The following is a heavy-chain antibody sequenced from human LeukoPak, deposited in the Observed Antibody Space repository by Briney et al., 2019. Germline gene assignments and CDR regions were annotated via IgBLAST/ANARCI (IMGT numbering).Heavy chain of an antibody. CDR1: GGTFSSYA. CDR3: ATVFSLGSWFDY. D-gene: IGHD6-13*01. J-gene: IGHJ4*02. V-gene: IGHV1-69*05. CDR2: IIPIFGTA. Sequence: ASVKVSCKASGGTFSSYAISWVRQAPGQGLEWMGGIIPIFGTANYAQKFQGRVTITTDESTNTAYMELRSLRSDDTAVYYCATVFSLGSWFDYWGQGTLVTVSS.